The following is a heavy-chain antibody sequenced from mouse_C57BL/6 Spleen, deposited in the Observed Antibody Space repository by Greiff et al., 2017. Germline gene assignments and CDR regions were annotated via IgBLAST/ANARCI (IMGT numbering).Heavy chain of an antibody. J-gene: IGHJ1*03. CDR1: GYTFTSYW. D-gene: IGHD1-1*01. V-gene: IGHV1-53*01. Sequence: QVQLQQPGAELVKPGASVKLSCKASGYTFTSYWMHWVKQRPGQGLEWIGNINPSNGGTTYNEKFKSKATLTVDKSSSTAYMQLSSLTSEESAVYYCASGGYCGSSYCNCDVWGTGTTVTVSS. CDR2: INPSNGGT. CDR3: ASGGYCGSSYCNCDV.